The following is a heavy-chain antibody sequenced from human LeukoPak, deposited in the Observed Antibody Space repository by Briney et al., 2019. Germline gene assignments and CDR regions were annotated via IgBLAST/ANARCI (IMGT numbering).Heavy chain of an antibody. V-gene: IGHV3-53*01. CDR3: ASYGSGSYFPYYYGMDV. Sequence: GGSLRLSCAASGFTVSSNYMSWVRQAPGKGLEWVSVIYSGGSTYYADSVKGRSTISRDNSKNTLYLQMNSLRAEDTAVYYCASYGSGSYFPYYYGMDVWGKGTTVTVSS. CDR1: GFTVSSNY. CDR2: IYSGGST. D-gene: IGHD3-10*01. J-gene: IGHJ6*04.